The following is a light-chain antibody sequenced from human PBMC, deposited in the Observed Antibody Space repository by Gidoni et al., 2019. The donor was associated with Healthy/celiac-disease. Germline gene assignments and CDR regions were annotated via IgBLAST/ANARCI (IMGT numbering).Light chain of an antibody. CDR1: SSVSSY. CDR2: DAS. Sequence: ELVLTQLSATLSLPPAERATRSCSASSSVSSYLAWYQQKPGQAPRLLIYDASNRATGIPARFSGSGSGTDFTLTISSLEPEDFAVYYCQQRSNWPLTFGGGTKVEIK. V-gene: IGKV3-11*01. J-gene: IGKJ4*01. CDR3: QQRSNWPLT.